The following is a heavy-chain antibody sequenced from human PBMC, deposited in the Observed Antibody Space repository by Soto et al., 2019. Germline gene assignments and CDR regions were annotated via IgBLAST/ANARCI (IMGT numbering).Heavy chain of an antibody. Sequence: GGPLRLSCAASGFTFSSYSMNWVRQAPGKGLEWVSYISSSSSTIYYADSVKGRFTISRDNAKNSLYLQMNSLRDEDTAVYYCAKGGRQWLVTSDFNYWGQGALVTVPQ. CDR1: GFTFSSYS. CDR2: ISSSSSTI. D-gene: IGHD6-19*01. J-gene: IGHJ4*02. CDR3: AKGGRQWLVTSDFNY. V-gene: IGHV3-48*02.